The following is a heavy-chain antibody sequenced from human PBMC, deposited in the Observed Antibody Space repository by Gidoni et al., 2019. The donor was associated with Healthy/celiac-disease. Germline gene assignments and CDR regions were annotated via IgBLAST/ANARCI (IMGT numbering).Heavy chain of an antibody. V-gene: IGHV4-4*07. D-gene: IGHD3-22*01. CDR2: IYTSGSP. J-gene: IGHJ4*02. CDR3: ARERDSSGPFDY. Sequence: QVQLQESGPGLVKPSATLSLTCTVSGRSISSYYWSWIRQPAGKGLEWIGRIYTSGSPNYNPSLKSRVTMSVDTSKNQFSLKLSSVTAADTAVYYCARERDSSGPFDYWGQGTLVTVSS. CDR1: GRSISSYY.